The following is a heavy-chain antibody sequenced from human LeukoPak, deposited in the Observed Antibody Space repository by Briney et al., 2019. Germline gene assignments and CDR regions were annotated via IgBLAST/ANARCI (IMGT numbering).Heavy chain of an antibody. Sequence: PSETLSLTCTVSGGSISSYYWSWIRQPPGKGLEWIGYIYYSGSTNYNPSLKSRVTISVDTSKNQFSLKLSSVTAADTAVYYCARDHIVATGFDYWGQGTLVTVSS. CDR1: GGSISSYY. D-gene: IGHD5-12*01. CDR3: ARDHIVATGFDY. CDR2: IYYSGST. V-gene: IGHV4-59*12. J-gene: IGHJ4*02.